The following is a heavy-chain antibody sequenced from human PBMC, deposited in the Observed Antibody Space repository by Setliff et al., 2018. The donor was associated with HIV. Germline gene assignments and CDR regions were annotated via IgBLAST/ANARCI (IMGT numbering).Heavy chain of an antibody. V-gene: IGHV4-39*02. CDR1: GDSISSGSYF. Sequence: PSETLSLTCSVSGDSISSGSYFWGWIRQTPGKGLEWIGNIYYTGFAYYNPSLKSRVTISLDTSKTHLFLNLTSVTDADTAVYFCTREGRGDPAMATTRIDYWGQGKRVTAPQ. J-gene: IGHJ4*02. CDR3: TREGRGDPAMATTRIDY. CDR2: IYYTGFA. D-gene: IGHD1-1*01.